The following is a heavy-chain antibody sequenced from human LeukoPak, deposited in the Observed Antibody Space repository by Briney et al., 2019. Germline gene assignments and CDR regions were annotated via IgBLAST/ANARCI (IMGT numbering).Heavy chain of an antibody. Sequence: GESLKISCKGSGYRFTTYWIGWVRQMPGKGLEWMGIIYPGDSDTRYSPSFQGQVTISADKSISTAYLQWSSLKASDTAIYYCARRLYYYGSGSYRAFDIWGQGTMVTVCS. CDR1: GYRFTTYW. J-gene: IGHJ3*02. CDR3: ARRLYYYGSGSYRAFDI. D-gene: IGHD3-10*01. CDR2: IYPGDSDT. V-gene: IGHV5-51*01.